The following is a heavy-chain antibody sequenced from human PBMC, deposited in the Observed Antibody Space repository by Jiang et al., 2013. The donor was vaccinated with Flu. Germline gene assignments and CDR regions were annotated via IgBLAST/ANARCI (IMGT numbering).Heavy chain of an antibody. CDR3: ARQPTQTVAGLSYFDY. CDR1: GDSISNYY. V-gene: IGHV4-59*08. D-gene: IGHD6-19*01. J-gene: IGHJ4*02. Sequence: TVSGDSISNYYWSWIRQPPGKGLEWIGYIYYSGSTNYKPSLKSRVTISVDTSKTQFSLKLSSVTAAGTAVYYCARQPTQTVAGLSYFDYWGRGTLVTVSS. CDR2: IYYSGST.